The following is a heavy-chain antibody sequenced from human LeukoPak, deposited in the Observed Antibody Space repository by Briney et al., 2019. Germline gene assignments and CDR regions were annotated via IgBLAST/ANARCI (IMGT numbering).Heavy chain of an antibody. V-gene: IGHV1-2*02. Sequence: ASVKVSCKASGYTFTGYYTHWVRQAPGQGLEWVGWINPNSGGTNYAQKFQGRVTMTRDTSISTAYMELSRLRSGDTAVYYCAAISSGWSEYYFDYWGQGTLVTVSS. CDR1: GYTFTGYY. CDR3: AAISSGWSEYYFDY. D-gene: IGHD6-19*01. J-gene: IGHJ4*02. CDR2: INPNSGGT.